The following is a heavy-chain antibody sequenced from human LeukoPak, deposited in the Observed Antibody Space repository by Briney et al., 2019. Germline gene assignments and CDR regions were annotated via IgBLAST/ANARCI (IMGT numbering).Heavy chain of an antibody. D-gene: IGHD3-9*01. Sequence: KPGGSLRLSCAASGFTFSSYSMNWVRQAPGKGLEWVSSISSSSSYIYYADSVKGRFTISRDNAKNSLYLQMNSLRAEDTAVYYCARSTLTGYYLFDYWGQGTLVPVSS. CDR2: ISSSSSYI. CDR3: ARSTLTGYYLFDY. J-gene: IGHJ4*02. V-gene: IGHV3-21*01. CDR1: GFTFSSYS.